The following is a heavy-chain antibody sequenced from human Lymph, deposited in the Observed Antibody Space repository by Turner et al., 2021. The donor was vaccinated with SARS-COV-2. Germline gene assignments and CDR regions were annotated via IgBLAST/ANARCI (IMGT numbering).Heavy chain of an antibody. D-gene: IGHD2-21*02. CDR2: NYYRGST. CDR3: ARETVNNWVDP. CDR1: GGPMNSNY. J-gene: IGHJ5*02. V-gene: IGHV4-59*01. Sequence: QVQLQESGPRLVKPLETLSLTCTVSGGPMNSNYWSWIRLPPGKRLEWIGYNYYRGSTTYNPSIKSRVTISVDTSKNQFSLKLNSVTAADTAIYYCARETVNNWVDPWGQGILVTVSS.